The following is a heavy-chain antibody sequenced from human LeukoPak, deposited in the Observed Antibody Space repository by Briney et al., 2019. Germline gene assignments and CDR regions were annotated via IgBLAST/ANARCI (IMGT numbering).Heavy chain of an antibody. CDR1: GYTFTSYG. CDR2: ISAYNGNT. V-gene: IGHV1-18*01. CDR3: ARDSYCSSTSCFYYYGMDV. J-gene: IGHJ6*02. D-gene: IGHD2-2*01. Sequence: GASVKVSCKASGYTFTSYGISWVRQAPGQGLEWMGWISAYNGNTNYAQKLQGRVTMTTDTSTSTAYMELRSLRSDDTAVHYCARDSYCSSTSCFYYYGMDVWGQGTTVTVSS.